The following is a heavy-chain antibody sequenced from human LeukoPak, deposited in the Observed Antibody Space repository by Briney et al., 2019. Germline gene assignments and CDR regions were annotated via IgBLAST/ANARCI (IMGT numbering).Heavy chain of an antibody. D-gene: IGHD3-10*01. J-gene: IGHJ4*02. Sequence: PGGSLRLSCAASGFTFSSYAMSWVRQAPGKGLEWVSAISGSGGSTYYADSVKGRFTISRDNSKNTLYLQMNSLRAEDTAVYYCANCAKYYYGSGSYFNYWGQGTLVTVSS. V-gene: IGHV3-23*01. CDR2: ISGSGGST. CDR1: GFTFSSYA. CDR3: ANCAKYYYGSGSYFNY.